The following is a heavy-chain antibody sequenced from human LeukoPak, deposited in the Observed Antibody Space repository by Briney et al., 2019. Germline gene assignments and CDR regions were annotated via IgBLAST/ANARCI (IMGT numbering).Heavy chain of an antibody. CDR3: YCAVEDY. D-gene: IGHD2-15*01. CDR2: IKQDGSEK. CDR1: GFTFRSYW. J-gene: IGHJ4*02. Sequence: GGSLRLSCATSGFTFRSYWMSWVRQAPGNGLEWVANIKQDGSEKNYVGSVRGRFTISRDNAKNSLYLQMNSLGAEDTAVYYCYCAVEDYWGQGTLVTVSS. V-gene: IGHV3-7*01.